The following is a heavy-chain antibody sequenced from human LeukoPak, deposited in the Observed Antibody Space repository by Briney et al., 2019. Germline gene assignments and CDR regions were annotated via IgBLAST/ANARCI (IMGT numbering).Heavy chain of an antibody. CDR2: IYYSGSN. J-gene: IGHJ4*02. CDR3: ARLGGNQVLYYFDY. Sequence: SETLSLTCTVSGGSISSNSYYWGWIRQPPGKGLEWIGSIYYSGSNYYNPSLKSRVTISVDTSKNQFALKVSSVTAADTAVYDCARLGGNQVLYYFDYWGQGTLVTVSS. CDR1: GGSISSNSYY. V-gene: IGHV4-39*01. D-gene: IGHD1-14*01.